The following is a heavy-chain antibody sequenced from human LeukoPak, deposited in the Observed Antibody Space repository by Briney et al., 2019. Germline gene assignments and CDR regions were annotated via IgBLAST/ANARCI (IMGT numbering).Heavy chain of an antibody. Sequence: KPSETLSLTCAVYGGSFSGYYWSWIRQPPGKGMEWIGEINHSGSTNYNPSLKSRVTISVDTSKNQFSLKLSSVTAADTAVYYCARKGSRITMVRGPNGRNAFDIWGQGTMVTVSS. CDR3: ARKGSRITMVRGPNGRNAFDI. CDR2: INHSGST. J-gene: IGHJ3*02. V-gene: IGHV4-34*01. CDR1: GGSFSGYY. D-gene: IGHD3-10*01.